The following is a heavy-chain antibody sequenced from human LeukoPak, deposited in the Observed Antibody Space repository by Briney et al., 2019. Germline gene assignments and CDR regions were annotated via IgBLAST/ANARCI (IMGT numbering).Heavy chain of an antibody. CDR3: VKETDEYSSSSSDY. Sequence: GRSLRLSCAASGFTFSNYGMQWVRQAPGKGLEWVAVISYTGETKYYGDSVKGRFTISRDNSKNTLYLQMNSLRAEDTAVYYCVKETDEYSSSSSDYWGQRTLVTVSS. V-gene: IGHV3-30*18. J-gene: IGHJ4*02. D-gene: IGHD6-6*01. CDR2: ISYTGETK. CDR1: GFTFSNYG.